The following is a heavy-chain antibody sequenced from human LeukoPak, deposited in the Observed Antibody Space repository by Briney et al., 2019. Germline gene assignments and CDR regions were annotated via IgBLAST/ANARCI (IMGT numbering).Heavy chain of an antibody. CDR3: ARDRLPYSSGWYIY. CDR2: ISSSSSTI. Sequence: PGGSLRLSCAASGFTFSSYSMNWVRQAPGKGLEWVSYISSSSSTIYYADSVKGRFTISRDNAKNSLYLQMNSLRAEDTAVYYCARDRLPYSSGWYIYWGQGTLVTVSS. V-gene: IGHV3-48*04. J-gene: IGHJ4*02. CDR1: GFTFSSYS. D-gene: IGHD6-19*01.